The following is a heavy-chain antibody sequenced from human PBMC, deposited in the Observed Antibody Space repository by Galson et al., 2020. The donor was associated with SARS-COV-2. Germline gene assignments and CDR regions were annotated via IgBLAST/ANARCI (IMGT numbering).Heavy chain of an antibody. J-gene: IGHJ6*02. Sequence: KMSGPTLVKPTQTLTLTCNFSGFSLSNADMGVSWIRQPPGKALEWLAHIFSNDKKSYSTSLKNRLTISKDTSKSQVVLTMTNMGPVDTATYFCARILVGVVPAARAYYYYMDVWGQGTTVTVSS. D-gene: IGHD2-2*01. V-gene: IGHV2-26*01. CDR3: ARILVGVVPAARAYYYYMDV. CDR2: IFSNDKK. CDR1: GFSLSNADMG.